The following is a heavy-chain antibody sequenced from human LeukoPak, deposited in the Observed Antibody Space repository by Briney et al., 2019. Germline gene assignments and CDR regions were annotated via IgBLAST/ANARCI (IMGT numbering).Heavy chain of an antibody. CDR3: VKDKGTVIGCMDE. J-gene: IGHJ4*02. CDR1: GFTFKHFA. D-gene: IGHD4-11*01. CDR2: ISYQSGAI. Sequence: GGSLRLSCAASGFTFKHFAMHWVRHAPGRGLVWVSGISYQSGAIDYAHLVKGRFTISRDDAKNYVFLQMSSLRPEDSAFYYCVKDKGTVIGCMDEWGQGTLVTVSS. V-gene: IGHV3-9*01.